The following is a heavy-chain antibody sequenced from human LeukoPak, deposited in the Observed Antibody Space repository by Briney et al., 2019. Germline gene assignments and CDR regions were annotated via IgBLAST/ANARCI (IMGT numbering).Heavy chain of an antibody. D-gene: IGHD6-19*01. J-gene: IGHJ5*02. CDR1: GGSISSYY. CDR2: IYYSGST. CDR3: ARDRGSGLNWFDP. V-gene: IGHV4-59*12. Sequence: SETLSLTCTVSGGSISSYYWSWIRQPPGKGLEWIGYIYYSGSTNYNPSLKSRVTISVDTSKNQFSLKLSSVTAADTAVYYCARDRGSGLNWFDPWGQGTLVTVSP.